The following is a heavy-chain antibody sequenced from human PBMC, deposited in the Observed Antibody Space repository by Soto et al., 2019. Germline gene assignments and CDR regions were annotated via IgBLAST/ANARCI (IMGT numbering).Heavy chain of an antibody. J-gene: IGHJ6*02. CDR3: AASRGFDSSGYSGYYYGMDV. Sequence: EVQLEDSGGGLVQPGRSLRLSCAASGFTFDDYAMHWVRQRPGRGLEWVSGITWNSDEIGYPDSVKGRFSISRDNAKKYLYLQMNSLRPDDTALYYCAASRGFDSSGYSGYYYGMDVWGQGTTVTVSS. D-gene: IGHD3-22*01. CDR1: GFTFDDYA. CDR2: ITWNSDEI. V-gene: IGHV3-9*01.